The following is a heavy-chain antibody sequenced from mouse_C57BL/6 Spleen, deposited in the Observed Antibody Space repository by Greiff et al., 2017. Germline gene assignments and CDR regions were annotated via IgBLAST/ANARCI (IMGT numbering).Heavy chain of an antibody. Sequence: VQLQQPGAELVKPGASVKLSCKASGYTFTSYWMHWVKQRPGQGLEWIGMIHPNSGSTNYNEKFKSKATLTVDKSSSTAYMQLSSLTSEDSAVYYCARMRQFYAMDYWGQGTSVTVSS. D-gene: IGHD6-1*01. J-gene: IGHJ4*01. CDR2: IHPNSGST. CDR3: ARMRQFYAMDY. CDR1: GYTFTSYW. V-gene: IGHV1-64*01.